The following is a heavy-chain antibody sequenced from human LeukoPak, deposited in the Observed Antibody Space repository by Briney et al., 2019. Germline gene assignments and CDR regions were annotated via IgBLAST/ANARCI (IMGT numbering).Heavy chain of an antibody. J-gene: IGHJ4*02. CDR3: AKVLVRGVYYFDY. CDR2: ISGSGGST. V-gene: IGHV3-23*01. Sequence: AGSLRLSCAASGFTFSSYAMSWVRQAPGKGLEWVSAISGSGGSTYYADSEKGRFTISRDNSKDTLYLQMNSLRAEDTAVYYCAKVLVRGVYYFDYWGQGTLVTVSS. D-gene: IGHD3-10*01. CDR1: GFTFSSYA.